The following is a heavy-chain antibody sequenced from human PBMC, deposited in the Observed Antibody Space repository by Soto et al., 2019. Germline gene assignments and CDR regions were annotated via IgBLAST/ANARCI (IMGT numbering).Heavy chain of an antibody. J-gene: IGHJ6*02. V-gene: IGHV1-69*13. D-gene: IGHD5-18*01. CDR1: GGTFSSYA. Sequence: SVKVSCKASGGTFSSYAISWVRQAPGQGLGWMGGIIPIFGTANYAQKFQGRVTITADESTSTAYMELSSLRSEDTAVYYCARATGYSYGELGYYYGMDVWGQGTTVTVYS. CDR3: ARATGYSYGELGYYYGMDV. CDR2: IIPIFGTA.